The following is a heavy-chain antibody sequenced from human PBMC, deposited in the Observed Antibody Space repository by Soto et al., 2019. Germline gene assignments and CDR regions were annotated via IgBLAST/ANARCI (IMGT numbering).Heavy chain of an antibody. D-gene: IGHD3-10*01. J-gene: IGHJ4*02. CDR1: GGSITSSRYY. CDR2: IHYSGST. Sequence: SETLSLTCTVSGGSITSSRYYWGWIRQPPGKGLEWIGNIHYSGSTYYNPSLKSRVTISVDTSKNQFSLKLSSVTAADTAVYYCAGLRRRSLQFGELLYWGQGTLVTVSS. CDR3: AGLRRRSLQFGELLY. V-gene: IGHV4-39*01.